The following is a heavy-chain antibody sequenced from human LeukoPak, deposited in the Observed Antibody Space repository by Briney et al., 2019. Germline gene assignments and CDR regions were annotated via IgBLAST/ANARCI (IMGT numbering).Heavy chain of an antibody. CDR3: VRERGYYGDSL. D-gene: IGHD4-17*01. V-gene: IGHV4-4*07. J-gene: IGHJ4*02. CDR2: IYTSGST. CDR1: GVSISSYY. Sequence: SETLSLTCTVSGVSISSYYWTWIRLPAGKGLEWIGRIYTSGSTNYNPSLKSRVTMSLDTSKNQVSLTLRSVTAADTAVYYCVRERGYYGDSLWGQGTLVTVSS.